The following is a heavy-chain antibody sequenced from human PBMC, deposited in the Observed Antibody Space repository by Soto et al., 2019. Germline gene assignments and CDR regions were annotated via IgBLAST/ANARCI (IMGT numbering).Heavy chain of an antibody. Sequence: SQTLSLTCAISGYSVSSNSAAWNWIRQSPSRGLEWLGRTCYRSKWYNDYAVSVKSRITINADTSKNQFSLQLNSVTPGDTAVFYCQRPSGVGGAYSGFDPWGQGTLVTVSS. V-gene: IGHV6-1*01. CDR3: QRPSGVGGAYSGFDP. D-gene: IGHD2-15*01. CDR2: TCYRSKWYN. CDR1: GYSVSSNSAA. J-gene: IGHJ5*02.